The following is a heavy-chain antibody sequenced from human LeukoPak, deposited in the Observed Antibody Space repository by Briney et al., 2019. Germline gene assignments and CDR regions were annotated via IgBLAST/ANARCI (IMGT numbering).Heavy chain of an antibody. CDR1: GFTFSSYG. Sequence: PGRSLRLSCAASGFTFSSYGMHWVRQAPGKGLEWVAVISYDGSNKYYADSVKGRFTISRDNSKNTLYLQMNSLRAEDTAVYYCAKDWDLGKQPYSDYWGQGTLVTVSS. V-gene: IGHV3-30*18. J-gene: IGHJ4*02. CDR2: ISYDGSNK. D-gene: IGHD1-26*01. CDR3: AKDWDLGKQPYSDY.